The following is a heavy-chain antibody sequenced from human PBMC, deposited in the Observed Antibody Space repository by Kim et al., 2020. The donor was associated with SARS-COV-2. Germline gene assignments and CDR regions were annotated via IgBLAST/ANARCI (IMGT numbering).Heavy chain of an antibody. CDR3: AKEIVVVPAAMVGPFDY. V-gene: IGHV3-30*02. D-gene: IGHD2-2*01. J-gene: IGHJ4*02. Sequence: VKGRFTISRDNSKNTLYLQMNSLRAEDTAVYYCAKEIVVVPAAMVGPFDYWGQGTLVTVSS.